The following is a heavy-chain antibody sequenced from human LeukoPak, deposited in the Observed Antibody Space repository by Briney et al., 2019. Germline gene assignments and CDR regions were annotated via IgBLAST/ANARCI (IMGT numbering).Heavy chain of an antibody. J-gene: IGHJ6*02. CDR1: GGTFSSYA. V-gene: IGHV1-69*13. Sequence: ASVKVSCKAPGGTFSSYAISWVRQAPGQGLEWMGGIIPIFGTANYAQKFQGRVTITADESTSTAYVELSSLRSEDTAVYYCVRDKGVLMVYAIPFVYYGMDVWGQGTTVTVSS. D-gene: IGHD2-8*01. CDR3: VRDKGVLMVYAIPFVYYGMDV. CDR2: IIPIFGTA.